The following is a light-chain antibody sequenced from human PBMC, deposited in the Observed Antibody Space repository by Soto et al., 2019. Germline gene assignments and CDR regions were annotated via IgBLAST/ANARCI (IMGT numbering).Light chain of an antibody. CDR2: DFT. Sequence: QSALTQPRSVSGSPGQLVAISCTGTSSYFGGHSYVSWYQHHPGKAPKLMIYDFTKRPSGVPDRLSGSKSGNTASLTISGLQAEDEADYYCCSYAGSYVVFGGGTKLTVL. CDR1: SSYFGGHSY. V-gene: IGLV2-11*01. CDR3: CSYAGSYVV. J-gene: IGLJ2*01.